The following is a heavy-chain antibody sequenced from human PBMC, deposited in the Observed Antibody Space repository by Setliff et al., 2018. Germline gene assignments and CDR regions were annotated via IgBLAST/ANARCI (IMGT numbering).Heavy chain of an antibody. Sequence: PSETLSLTCTVYGGSLSNYYWSWVRQPPGQGPEWIVEINHSGITNYNPSLKSRVTLSLDTSKNQFSLKLNSVTAADTALYFCARGPDLTAVGNQYFYGLDVWGRGATVTVSS. D-gene: IGHD3-9*01. CDR2: INHSGIT. CDR1: GGSLSNYY. J-gene: IGHJ6*02. V-gene: IGHV4-34*01. CDR3: ARGPDLTAVGNQYFYGLDV.